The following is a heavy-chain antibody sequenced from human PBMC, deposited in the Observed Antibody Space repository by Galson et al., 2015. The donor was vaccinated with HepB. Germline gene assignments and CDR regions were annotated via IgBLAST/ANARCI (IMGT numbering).Heavy chain of an antibody. D-gene: IGHD6-6*01. CDR2: ISYDGSNK. V-gene: IGHV3-30*18. CDR3: AKDLKYSSYHYYYYYYMDV. CDR1: GFTFSSYG. J-gene: IGHJ6*03. Sequence: SLRLSCAASGFTFSSYGMHWVRQAPGKGLEWVAVISYDGSNKHYADSVRGRFTISRDNSKNTLYLQMNSLRAEDTAVYYCAKDLKYSSYHYYYYYYMDVWGKGTTVTVSS.